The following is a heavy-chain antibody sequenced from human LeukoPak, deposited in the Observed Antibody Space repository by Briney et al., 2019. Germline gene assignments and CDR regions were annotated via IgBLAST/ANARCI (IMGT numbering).Heavy chain of an antibody. CDR1: GFTFSTYA. D-gene: IGHD3-10*01. CDR2: ISGSGGST. V-gene: IGHV3-23*01. J-gene: IGHJ4*02. Sequence: GGSLRLSCAASGFTFSTYAMSWVRQAPGKGLEWVSAISGSGGSTYYADSVKGRFTISRDNSKNTVSLQMSSLRAEDTALYYCAKGSGNGYGSGPFDYWGQGTLVTVSS. CDR3: AKGSGNGYGSGPFDY.